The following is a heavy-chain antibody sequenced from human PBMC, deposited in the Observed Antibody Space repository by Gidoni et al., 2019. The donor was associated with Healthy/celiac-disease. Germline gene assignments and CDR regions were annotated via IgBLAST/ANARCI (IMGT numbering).Heavy chain of an antibody. J-gene: IGHJ6*02. CDR2: ISYDGSNK. D-gene: IGHD3-10*01. CDR3: AKDHEELLRVDADYYYGMDV. Sequence: QVQLVESGGGVVQPGRSLRLSCAAPGFTFSIYVLHWVRQAPGKGLEWVAVISYDGSNKYYADSVKGRFTISRDNSKNTLYLQMNSLRAEDTAVYYCAKDHEELLRVDADYYYGMDVWGQGTTVTVSS. CDR1: GFTFSIYV. V-gene: IGHV3-30*18.